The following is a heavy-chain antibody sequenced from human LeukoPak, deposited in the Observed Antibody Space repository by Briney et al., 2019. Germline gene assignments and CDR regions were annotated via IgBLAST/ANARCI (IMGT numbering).Heavy chain of an antibody. V-gene: IGHV3-21*01. Sequence: GGSLRLSCAASGFTFSNYGMNWVRQAPGQGLEWVSSISSSSSYIYYADSVKGRFTISRDNAKNSLYLLMNSLRAEDTAVYYCARGGYDSGYYYYYYYMDVWGKGTTVTVSS. CDR3: ARGGYDSGYYYYYYYMDV. CDR1: GFTFSNYG. D-gene: IGHD5-12*01. J-gene: IGHJ6*03. CDR2: ISSSSSYI.